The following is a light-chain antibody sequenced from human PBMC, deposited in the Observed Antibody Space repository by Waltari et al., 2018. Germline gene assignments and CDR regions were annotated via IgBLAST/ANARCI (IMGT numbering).Light chain of an antibody. V-gene: IGLV2-14*01. J-gene: IGLJ3*02. Sequence: QSALTQPASVSGSPGQSITISCTGTSSDVGGYNYVSWYQQHPGKAPKLMIYEVSNRPSGVSNRFPGSKSGNTASLTISWLQAEDEADYYCSSYTSSSTRVFGGGTKLTVL. CDR2: EVS. CDR1: SSDVGGYNY. CDR3: SSYTSSSTRV.